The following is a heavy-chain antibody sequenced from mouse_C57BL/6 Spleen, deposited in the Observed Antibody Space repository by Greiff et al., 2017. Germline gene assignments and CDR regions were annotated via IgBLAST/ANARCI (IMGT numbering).Heavy chain of an antibody. Sequence: VQLQQSGPVLVKPGASVKLSCKASGYTFTSYDINWVKQRPGQGLEWIGWIYPRDGGTKYNEKFKGKATWTADTSSSTAYMELHSLTYEDSAVYYWTRRDYNDYYVDYGGQGTPLTVSA. CDR3: TRRDYNDYYVDY. D-gene: IGHD2-13*01. CDR2: IYPRDGGT. CDR1: GYTFTSYD. V-gene: IGHV1-85*01. J-gene: IGHJ2*01.